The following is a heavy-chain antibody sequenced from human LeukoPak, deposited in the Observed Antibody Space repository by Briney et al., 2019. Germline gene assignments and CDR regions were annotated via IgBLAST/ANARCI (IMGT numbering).Heavy chain of an antibody. J-gene: IGHJ4*02. CDR3: AKVGYYHDSSGYYLDYFDY. D-gene: IGHD3-22*01. CDR2: ISGSGDST. V-gene: IGHV3-23*01. Sequence: QTGGSLRLSCAASGFTFSTYGMHWVRQAPGKGLEWVSAISGSGDSTYYADSVKGRFTISRDNSKNTLYLQMNSLRAEDTAVYYCAKVGYYHDSSGYYLDYFDYWGQGTLVTVSS. CDR1: GFTFSTYG.